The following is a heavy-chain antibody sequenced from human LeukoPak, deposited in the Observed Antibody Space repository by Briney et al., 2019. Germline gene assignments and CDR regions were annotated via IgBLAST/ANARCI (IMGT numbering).Heavy chain of an antibody. D-gene: IGHD6-6*01. CDR3: ARHDGRSSSWGAYYYYYMDV. J-gene: IGHJ6*03. Sequence: GESLKISCKGSGYSFSHYWIGWVRQMPGKGLEWMGLIYPDDSETRYSPSFQGQVTISADKSINTAYLEWSTLKASDTAIYYCARHDGRSSSWGAYYYYYMDVWGKGTTVTVSS. CDR1: GYSFSHYW. CDR2: IYPDDSET. V-gene: IGHV5-51*01.